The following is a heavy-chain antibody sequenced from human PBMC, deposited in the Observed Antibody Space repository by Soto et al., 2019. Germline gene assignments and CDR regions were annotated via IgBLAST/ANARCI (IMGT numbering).Heavy chain of an antibody. D-gene: IGHD6-13*01. J-gene: IGHJ3*02. V-gene: IGHV4-34*01. CDR3: ARVLGYASSWWRHSAFDI. CDR1: GGSFSGYF. Sequence: SETLSLTCAVYGGSFSGYFWNWIRQTPGKGLEWIGKVNHNGRNNYNPSLKSRVTISLDMSKNQISLKLTSVTAADTAVYYCARVLGYASSWWRHSAFDIWGQGTMVT. CDR2: VNHNGRN.